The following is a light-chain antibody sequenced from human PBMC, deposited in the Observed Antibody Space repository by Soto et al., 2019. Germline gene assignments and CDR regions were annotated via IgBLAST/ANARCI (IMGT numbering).Light chain of an antibody. Sequence: QSVLTQPPSVSGAPGQRVAISCTGSSSNIGAGYDVHWYQQLPGTASQLLINVNSNRPSGVPDRFSGSKSGTSASLAITGLQAEDEADYYCQSYDNSLSAWVFGGGTKLTVL. J-gene: IGLJ3*02. CDR1: SSNIGAGYD. CDR3: QSYDNSLSAWV. V-gene: IGLV1-40*01. CDR2: VNS.